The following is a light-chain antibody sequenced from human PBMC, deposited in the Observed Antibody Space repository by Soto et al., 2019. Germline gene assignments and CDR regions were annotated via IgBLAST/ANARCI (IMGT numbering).Light chain of an antibody. J-gene: IGKJ1*01. Sequence: DIQMTQSPSTLSASVGGRCTITCRASQSISSWLAWYQQKTGKAPKLLISKASTLESGVPSRFSGSGSGTEFTLTISRLKPDDFATYYCQQYNSYWTFGQGTKVDI. CDR2: KAS. CDR3: QQYNSYWT. CDR1: QSISSW. V-gene: IGKV1-5*03.